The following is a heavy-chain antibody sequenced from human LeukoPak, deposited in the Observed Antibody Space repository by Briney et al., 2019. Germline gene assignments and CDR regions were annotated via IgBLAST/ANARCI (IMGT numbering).Heavy chain of an antibody. CDR2: ISGSGGST. V-gene: IGHV3-23*01. Sequence: GSLRLSCAASGFTFSSYSMNWVRQAPGKGLEWVSAISGSGGSTYYADFVEGRFTISVGNSKNTLNLQMNSLRADDTAVYYCAKGTSGSYYQFDYWGQGTLVTVSS. J-gene: IGHJ4*02. CDR1: GFTFSSYS. D-gene: IGHD1-26*01. CDR3: AKGTSGSYYQFDY.